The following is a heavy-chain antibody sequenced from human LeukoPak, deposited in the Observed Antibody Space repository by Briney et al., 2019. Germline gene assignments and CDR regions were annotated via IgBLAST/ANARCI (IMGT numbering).Heavy chain of an antibody. V-gene: IGHV3-23*01. Sequence: LPGRSLRLSCAASGFTLSSYGMSWVRQAPGKGLEWVSTISSSGGSTYYADSVKGRFTISRDNSKNTLYLQMNSLRAEDTAVYYCARRYCTSTSCSYFDYWGQGTLVTVSS. D-gene: IGHD2-2*01. J-gene: IGHJ4*02. CDR1: GFTLSSYG. CDR2: ISSSGGST. CDR3: ARRYCTSTSCSYFDY.